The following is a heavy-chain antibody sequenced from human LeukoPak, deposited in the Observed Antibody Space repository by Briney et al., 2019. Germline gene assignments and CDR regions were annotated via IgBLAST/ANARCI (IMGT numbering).Heavy chain of an antibody. D-gene: IGHD3-3*01. CDR2: IYSGGST. J-gene: IGHJ3*02. V-gene: IGHV3-53*01. CDR1: GFTVSSNY. CDR3: ARTRASGRRFLSFDI. Sequence: PGGSLRLSCAASGFTVSSNYMSWVRQAPGKGLEWVSVIYSGGSTYYADSVKGRFTISRDNSKNTLHLQMNSLRAEDTAVYYCARTRASGRRFLSFDIWGQGTMVTVSS.